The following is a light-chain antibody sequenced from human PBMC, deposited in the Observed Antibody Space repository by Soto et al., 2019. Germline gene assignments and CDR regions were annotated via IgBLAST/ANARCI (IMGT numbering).Light chain of an antibody. CDR2: SGS. Sequence: EIVMTQSPATLSVSPGEAATLSCSASQSISSDLAWYQQKPGQSPRLLIYSGSTRATGIPARFSGSGFGTEFSLIISSLQSEDLALYYCRQYGDWPPPCGQETEVEV. J-gene: IGKJ1*01. CDR1: QSISSD. V-gene: IGKV3D-15*01. CDR3: RQYGDWPPP.